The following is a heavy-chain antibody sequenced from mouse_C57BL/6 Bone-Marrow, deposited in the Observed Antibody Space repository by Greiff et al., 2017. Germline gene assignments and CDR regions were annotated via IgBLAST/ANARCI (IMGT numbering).Heavy chain of an antibody. CDR1: GYSFPDYN. V-gene: IGHV1-39*01. D-gene: IGHD2-3*01. Sequence: EVQLVESGPELVKPGASVTISCKASGYSFPDYNMNWVKQSNGKSLEWIGVINPNYGTTSYNQKFKGKATLTVDQSSSTAYMQLNSLTSEDSAVYDCARYDGYYDYAMDYWGQGTSGTVSS. J-gene: IGHJ4*01. CDR3: ARYDGYYDYAMDY. CDR2: INPNYGTT.